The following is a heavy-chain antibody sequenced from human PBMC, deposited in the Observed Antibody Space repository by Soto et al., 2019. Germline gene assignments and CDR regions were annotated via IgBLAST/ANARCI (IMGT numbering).Heavy chain of an antibody. J-gene: IGHJ5*02. CDR2: INHSGST. Sequence: PSKTLSLTCAVYGGSFSGYYWSWIRQPPGKGLEWIGEINHSGSTNYNPSLKSRVTISVDTSKNQFSLKLSSVTAADTAVYYCARAAHYSSPFRWFDPWGQGTLVTVSS. CDR1: GGSFSGYY. D-gene: IGHD6-13*01. CDR3: ARAAHYSSPFRWFDP. V-gene: IGHV4-34*01.